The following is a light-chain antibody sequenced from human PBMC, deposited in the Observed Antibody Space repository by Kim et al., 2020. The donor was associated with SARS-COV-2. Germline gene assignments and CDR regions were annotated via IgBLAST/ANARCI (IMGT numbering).Light chain of an antibody. J-gene: IGLJ3*02. CDR1: NGDVGGYIY. CDR3: SAYTSSSWV. Sequence: TLPCSGTNGDVGGYIYVSLYQKHPGEAPKLMICDVNQRPSGVSNRFSGCKAGSTASLTISGLQAEDEADYYCSAYTSSSWVFGGGTKLTVL. V-gene: IGLV2-14*04. CDR2: DVN.